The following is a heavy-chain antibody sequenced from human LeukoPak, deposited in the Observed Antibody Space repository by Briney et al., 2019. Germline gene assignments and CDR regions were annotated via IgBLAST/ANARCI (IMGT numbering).Heavy chain of an antibody. CDR2: IRYDGSNK. CDR3: AXDVHPGNNWFDP. V-gene: IGHV3-30*02. CDR1: GFSFSDFA. D-gene: IGHD1-1*01. J-gene: IGHJ5*02. Sequence: GGSLRLSCAASGFSFSDFAMHWVRQAPGKGLEWVAFIRYDGSNKYYADSVKGRFTISRDDSKNTLYLQMNSLRTEDTAVYYCAXDVHPGNNWFDPWGQGTLVTVSS.